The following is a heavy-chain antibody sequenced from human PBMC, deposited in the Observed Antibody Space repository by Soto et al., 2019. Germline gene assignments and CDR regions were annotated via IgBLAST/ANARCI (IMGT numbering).Heavy chain of an antibody. CDR1: GYTFTSYD. J-gene: IGHJ6*02. CDR2: MNPNSGNT. Sequence: QVQLVQSGAEVKKPGASVKVSCKASGYTFTSYDINWVRQATGQGLEWMGWMNPNSGNTGYAQKFQGRVTMTRNTFISTAYMELSSLRSEDTAVYYCARYGEGHPFNCISTSCYTPRLDYYGMDVWGQGTTVTVSS. D-gene: IGHD2-2*02. CDR3: ARYGEGHPFNCISTSCYTPRLDYYGMDV. V-gene: IGHV1-8*01.